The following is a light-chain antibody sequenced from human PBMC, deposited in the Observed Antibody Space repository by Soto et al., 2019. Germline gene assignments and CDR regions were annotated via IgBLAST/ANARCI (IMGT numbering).Light chain of an antibody. CDR1: QGVRSRH. CDR3: QKYSSAPLT. CDR2: YTY. J-gene: IGKJ4*01. Sequence: EVMQSPVTMCMSRGARATLSCSARQGVRSRHLAGYQHKRDQAPRLLIYYTYNRATGIPDMLSGSGSGTDFTLTIRSLEPEDFAVDYCQKYSSAPLTFGGGTK. V-gene: IGKV3-20*01.